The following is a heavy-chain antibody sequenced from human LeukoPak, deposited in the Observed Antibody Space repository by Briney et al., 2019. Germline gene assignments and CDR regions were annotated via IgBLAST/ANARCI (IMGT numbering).Heavy chain of an antibody. J-gene: IGHJ4*02. CDR2: ISYDGSNK. Sequence: GGSLRLSCAASGFTFSSYVMHWVRQAPGKGLEWVAVISYDGSNKYYADSVKGRFTISRDNSKNTLYLQMNSLRAEDTAVYYCATSSWWYYFDYWGQGTLVTVSS. CDR1: GFTFSSYV. D-gene: IGHD6-13*01. V-gene: IGHV3-30*03. CDR3: ATSSWWYYFDY.